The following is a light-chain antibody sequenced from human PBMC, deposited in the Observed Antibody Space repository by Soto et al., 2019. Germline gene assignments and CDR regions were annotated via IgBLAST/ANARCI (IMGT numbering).Light chain of an antibody. CDR2: GSS. V-gene: IGKV3-11*01. CDR1: QSLSCT. J-gene: IGKJ1*01. Sequence: EIVLTQSPATLSLSPGERATLSCRASQSLSCTLAWFQHKPGQPPRLLIYGSSNRATGIPARFSASGSGTDFTLTISSLEPEDFAVYYCQQRTLWPRTFGQGTKVEIK. CDR3: QQRTLWPRT.